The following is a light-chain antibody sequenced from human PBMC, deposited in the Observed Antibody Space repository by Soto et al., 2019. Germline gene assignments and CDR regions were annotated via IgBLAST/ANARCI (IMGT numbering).Light chain of an antibody. V-gene: IGKV3-20*01. Sequence: EIVLTQSPGTLSLSPGERATLSCRASQSVSSSYLAWYQQKPGQAPRLLIYGASTRATGVPDRFSGSGSGTDFTFTISILESEDFAVYFCQQYGSSPLTFGGGTKVEIK. J-gene: IGKJ4*01. CDR1: QSVSSSY. CDR2: GAS. CDR3: QQYGSSPLT.